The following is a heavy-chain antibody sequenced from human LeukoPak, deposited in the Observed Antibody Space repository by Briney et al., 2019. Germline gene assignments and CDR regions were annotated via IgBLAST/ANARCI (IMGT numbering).Heavy chain of an antibody. CDR2: IFGNGEGA. CDR3: AKDTTPYDRYYFDY. Sequence: GGSLRLSCVGSGFPFNIYAMNWVRLAPGKGLEWVSGIFGNGEGADYAGSVKGRFTISRDNSKNTLYLQMNSLRAEDTAVYYCAKDTTPYDRYYFDYWGQGTLVTVSS. CDR1: GFPFNIYA. D-gene: IGHD2-15*01. V-gene: IGHV3-23*01. J-gene: IGHJ4*02.